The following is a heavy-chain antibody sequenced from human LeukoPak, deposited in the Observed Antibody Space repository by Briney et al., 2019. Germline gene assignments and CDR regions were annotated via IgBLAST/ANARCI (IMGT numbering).Heavy chain of an antibody. CDR3: SHFTNYYGSRH. J-gene: IGHJ4*02. V-gene: IGHV1-69*06. CDR2: IIPIFGTA. Sequence: SVKVSCKASGGTLSWVRQAPGQGLEWMGGIIPIFGTANYAQKFQGRVTMTEDTSTDTAYMELSSLRSEDTAVYYCSHFTNYYGSRHWGQGTLVTVSS. D-gene: IGHD3-10*01. CDR1: GGTLS.